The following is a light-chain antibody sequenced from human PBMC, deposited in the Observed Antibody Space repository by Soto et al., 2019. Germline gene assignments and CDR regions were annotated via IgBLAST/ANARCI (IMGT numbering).Light chain of an antibody. CDR1: SSNIGSNT. CDR3: AAWDDSLNGYNYV. J-gene: IGLJ1*01. Sequence: QSVLTQPPSASGTPVQRVTISGSGSSSNIGSNTVNWYQQLPGTAPKLLIYSNNQRPSGVPDRFSGSKSGTSASLAISGLQSEDEADYYCAAWDDSLNGYNYVFGTGTKVTVL. V-gene: IGLV1-44*01. CDR2: SNN.